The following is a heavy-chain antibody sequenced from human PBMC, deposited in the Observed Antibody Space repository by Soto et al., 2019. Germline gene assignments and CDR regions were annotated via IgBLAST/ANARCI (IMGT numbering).Heavy chain of an antibody. CDR3: ARMKTFVSLNWFDP. D-gene: IGHD3-16*01. J-gene: IGHJ5*02. Sequence: GASVKVSCKASGYSFTNNDVSWVRQATGQGLEWMGWMNPGSGDTGYAHKFQCRLTMTRDISISTSYMELISLRSDDTAIYYCARMKTFVSLNWFDPGGEGPLVTVPS. CDR1: GYSFTNND. V-gene: IGHV1-8*01. CDR2: MNPGSGDT.